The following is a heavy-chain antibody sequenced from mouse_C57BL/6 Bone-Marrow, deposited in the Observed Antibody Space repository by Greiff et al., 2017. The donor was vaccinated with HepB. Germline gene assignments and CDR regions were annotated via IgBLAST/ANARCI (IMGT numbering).Heavy chain of an antibody. D-gene: IGHD2-2*01. CDR2: INPSSGYT. J-gene: IGHJ4*01. CDR3: AGGLRRDYYAMDY. V-gene: IGHV1-7*01. Sequence: VQLQQSGAELMKPGASVKLSCKASGYTFTSYWMHWVKQRPGQGLEWIGYINPSSGYTKYNQKFKDKATLTADKSSSTAYMQLSSLTYEDSAVYYCAGGLRRDYYAMDYWGQGTSVTVSS. CDR1: GYTFTSYW.